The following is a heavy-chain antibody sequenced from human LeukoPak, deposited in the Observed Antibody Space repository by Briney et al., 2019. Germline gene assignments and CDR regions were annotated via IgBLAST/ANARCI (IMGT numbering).Heavy chain of an antibody. CDR1: GGSISSYY. V-gene: IGHV4-59*01. D-gene: IGHD4-17*01. CDR2: IYHTGST. Sequence: SETLSLTCTVSGGSISSYYWSWIRQPPGKGLEWIGYIYHTGSTSYNPSLTGRVTISVDTSKNQFSLKLSSVTAADTAVYYCARGLNRNDYGDYGYWGQGTLVTVSS. J-gene: IGHJ4*02. CDR3: ARGLNRNDYGDYGY.